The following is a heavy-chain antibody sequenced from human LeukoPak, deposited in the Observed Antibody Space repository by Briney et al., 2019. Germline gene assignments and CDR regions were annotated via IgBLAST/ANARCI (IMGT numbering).Heavy chain of an antibody. J-gene: IGHJ5*02. V-gene: IGHV4-34*01. CDR1: GGSFSGYY. CDR2: INHSGST. D-gene: IGHD2-15*01. CDR3: ARGPWDIVVVVAATGWFDP. Sequence: SETLSLTCAAYGGSFSGYYWSWIRQPPGKGLEWIGEINHSGSTNYNPSLKSRVTISVDTSKNQFSLKLSSVTAADTAVYYCARGPWDIVVVVAATGWFDPWGQGTLVTVSS.